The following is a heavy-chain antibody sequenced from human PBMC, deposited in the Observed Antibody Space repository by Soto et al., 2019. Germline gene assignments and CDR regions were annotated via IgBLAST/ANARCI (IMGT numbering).Heavy chain of an antibody. CDR2: INAGNGNT. CDR1: GYTFTSYA. D-gene: IGHD6-19*01. V-gene: IGHV1-3*01. Sequence: QVQLVQSGAEVKKPGASVKVSCKASGYTFTSYAMHWVRQAPGQSLEWMGWINAGNGNTKNLQKYQGRVTITRDTSARIAYMGLSSLRSEDTAVYYCAGDAPYSSGWADAFDIWGQGTMVTVSS. CDR3: AGDAPYSSGWADAFDI. J-gene: IGHJ3*02.